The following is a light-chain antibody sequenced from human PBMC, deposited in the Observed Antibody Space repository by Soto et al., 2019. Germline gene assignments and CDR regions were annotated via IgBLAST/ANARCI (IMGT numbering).Light chain of an antibody. CDR2: AAS. CDR3: QQSYSTPRT. CDR1: QSISSY. J-gene: IGKJ1*01. V-gene: IGKV1-39*01. Sequence: DIQMTQSPSSLSASVGDRVTITCRASQSISSYLNWYQQKPGKAPKLLIYAASSLQSGVPSRFRGSGSVTDFSLTISSLHPEDFATYYCQQSYSTPRTFGEGTKVEIK.